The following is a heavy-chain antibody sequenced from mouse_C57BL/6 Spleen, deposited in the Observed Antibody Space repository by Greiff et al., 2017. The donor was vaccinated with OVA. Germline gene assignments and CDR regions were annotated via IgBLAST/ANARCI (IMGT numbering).Heavy chain of an antibody. J-gene: IGHJ4*01. CDR3: ARSGFDYYAMDY. V-gene: IGHV1-53*01. Sequence: QFQLQQPGTELVKPGASVKLSCKASGSTFTSYWMHWVKQRPGQGLEWIGNINPSNGGTNYNEKFKSKATLTVDNTSSTAYMQLSSLTSEDCAVYYCARSGFDYYAMDYWGQGTSVTVSS. CDR1: GSTFTSYW. CDR2: INPSNGGT. D-gene: IGHD1-3*01.